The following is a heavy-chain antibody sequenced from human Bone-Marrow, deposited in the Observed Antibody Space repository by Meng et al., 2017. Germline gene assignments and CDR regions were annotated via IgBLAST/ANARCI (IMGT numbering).Heavy chain of an antibody. CDR3: AILEGG. D-gene: IGHD3-3*01. Sequence: VQLVPSGILLRGPGALVNVSCKTSGYHFIGYWVYLVRQAPGQGLQWIGWISPHDSGTNYAHEFLGSVTVTRDMSTSTVYMDMSRLTYDDTAIYYCAILEGGWGQGTLVTVSS. V-gene: IGHV1-2*07. J-gene: IGHJ4*02. CDR2: ISPHDSGT. CDR1: GYHFIGYW.